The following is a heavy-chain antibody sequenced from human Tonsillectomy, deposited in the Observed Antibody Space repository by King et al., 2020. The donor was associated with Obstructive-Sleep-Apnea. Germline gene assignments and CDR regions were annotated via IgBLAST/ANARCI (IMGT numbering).Heavy chain of an antibody. Sequence: VQLVESGGGLVKPGGSLRLSCAASGFTFSSYSMNWVRQAPGKGLEWVSSISSSSSYIYYADSVKGRFTISRDNAKNSLYLQMNSLSAEDTAVYYCASQVGSYDYYYGMDVWGQGTTVTVSS. CDR3: ASQVGSYDYYYGMDV. D-gene: IGHD1-26*01. J-gene: IGHJ6*02. V-gene: IGHV3-21*01. CDR2: ISSSSSYI. CDR1: GFTFSSYS.